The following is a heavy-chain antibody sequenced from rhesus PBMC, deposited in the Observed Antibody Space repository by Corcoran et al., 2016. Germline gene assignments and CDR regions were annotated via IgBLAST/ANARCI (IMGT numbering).Heavy chain of an antibody. D-gene: IGHD4-23*01. CDR1: GGSISSNY. CDR2: IYGRSGIN. V-gene: IGHV4-160*01. Sequence: QVQLQESGPGLVKPSETLSLTCAVSGGSISSNYWSWIRPPPGKGLALIGYIYGRSGINYYNPSLKSRVTISTDTSKNQFSLKLSSVTAADTAVYYWAKEYTNYADWGQGVLVTVSS. J-gene: IGHJ4*01. CDR3: AKEYTNYAD.